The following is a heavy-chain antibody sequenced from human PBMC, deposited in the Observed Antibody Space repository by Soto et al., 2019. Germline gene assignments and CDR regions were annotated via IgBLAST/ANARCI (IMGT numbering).Heavy chain of an antibody. CDR3: ATRITVFGLLIPPFDP. CDR1: GASVNGYY. D-gene: IGHD3-3*01. Sequence: ETLSLTCSVYGASVNGYYWNWIRQPPGKGLEWIGEINHTGGTHYNPSLKSLVTMSVDTSKNQFSLRWSSVTAADTAIYYCATRITVFGLLIPPFDPWGQGTKVTV. CDR2: INHTGGT. J-gene: IGHJ5*02. V-gene: IGHV4-34*01.